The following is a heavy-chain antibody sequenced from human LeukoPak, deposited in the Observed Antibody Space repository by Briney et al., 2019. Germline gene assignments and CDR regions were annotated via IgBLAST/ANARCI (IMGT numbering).Heavy chain of an antibody. Sequence: SETLSLTCTVSGGSISSYYWSWIRQPAGKGLEWIGRIYTSGSTNYNPSLKSRVTMSVDTSKNQFSLKLSSVTAADTAVYYCARHFHGDYAGYYYYYMDVWGKGTTVTISS. CDR2: IYTSGST. D-gene: IGHD4-17*01. CDR3: ARHFHGDYAGYYYYYMDV. CDR1: GGSISSYY. J-gene: IGHJ6*03. V-gene: IGHV4-4*07.